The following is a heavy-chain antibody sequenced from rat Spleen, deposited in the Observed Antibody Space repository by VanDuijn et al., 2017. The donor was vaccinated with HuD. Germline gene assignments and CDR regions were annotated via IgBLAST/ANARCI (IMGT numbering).Heavy chain of an antibody. J-gene: IGHJ2*01. D-gene: IGHD1-9*01. V-gene: IGHV5-17*01. CDR1: GFSFGDYA. CDR2: ITNTGSRT. CDR3: TRGTYYRH. Sequence: EVQLVESGGGLVQPGRSLKFSCAASGFSFGDYAMAWVRQAPGGGLDWVASITNTGSRTYYPDSVKGRFTISRDDAKSTLYLQMNSLRSEDTATYYCTRGTYYRHWGQGVMVTVSS.